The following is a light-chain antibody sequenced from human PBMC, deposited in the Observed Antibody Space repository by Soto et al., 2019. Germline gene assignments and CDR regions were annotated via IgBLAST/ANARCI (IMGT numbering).Light chain of an antibody. CDR2: DTF. V-gene: IGKV1-17*01. CDR1: QAIRYN. Sequence: DIQMTQSPSSLSASVGARVTITCRASQAIRYNLGWYQQRPGMAPERLIYDTFTLASGVPSRFSGSGSGTEFTLTIASLQPEDVATYYCLQDQAYPWTFGQGTKVELK. CDR3: LQDQAYPWT. J-gene: IGKJ1*01.